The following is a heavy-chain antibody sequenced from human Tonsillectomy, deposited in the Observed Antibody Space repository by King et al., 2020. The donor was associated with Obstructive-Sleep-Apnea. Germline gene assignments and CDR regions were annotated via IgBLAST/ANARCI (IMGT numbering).Heavy chain of an antibody. V-gene: IGHV3-30-3*01. CDR1: GFTFSSYA. Sequence: QLVQSGGGVVQPGRSLRLSCAASGFTFSSYAMHWGRQAPGKGLECVAVISYDGSNKDYADSVKGRFTISRDNSKNTLYLQMNSLRAEDTAVYYCAVKLARGYYFDYWGQGTLVTVSS. D-gene: IGHD1-1*01. CDR2: ISYDGSNK. J-gene: IGHJ4*02. CDR3: AVKLARGYYFDY.